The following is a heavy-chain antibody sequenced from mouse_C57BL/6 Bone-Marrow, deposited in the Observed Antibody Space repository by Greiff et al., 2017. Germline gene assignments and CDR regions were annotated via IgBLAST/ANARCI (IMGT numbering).Heavy chain of an antibody. CDR2: ISDGGSYT. V-gene: IGHV5-4*01. Sequence: EVKLMESGGGLVKPGGSLKLSCAASGFTFSSYAMSWVRQTPEKRLEWVATISDGGSYTYDPDNVKGRFTISRDNAKHNLYLQMSHLKSEDTAMYYCARDEGKAYWGQGTLVTVSA. J-gene: IGHJ3*01. CDR1: GFTFSSYA. CDR3: ARDEGKAY.